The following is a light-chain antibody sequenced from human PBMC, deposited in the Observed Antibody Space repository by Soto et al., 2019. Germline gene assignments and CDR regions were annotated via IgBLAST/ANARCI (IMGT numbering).Light chain of an antibody. CDR1: QSVGSN. CDR3: QQYNNWPLS. Sequence: EIVMTQSPAALSVSPGERATLSCRASQSVGSNLAWYQQKLGQAPRLLIYGASTRATGIPARFSGSGSGAEFTLTISSLQSEDLAVYYCQQYNNWPLSFGGGTKVEIK. CDR2: GAS. J-gene: IGKJ4*01. V-gene: IGKV3-15*01.